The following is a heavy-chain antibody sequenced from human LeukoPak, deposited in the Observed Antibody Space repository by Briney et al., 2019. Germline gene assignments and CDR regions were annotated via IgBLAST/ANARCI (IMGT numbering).Heavy chain of an antibody. V-gene: IGHV3-23*01. J-gene: IGHJ4*02. CDR1: GFTFSSYG. CDR2: ISGSGGST. CDR3: AKAASWNDYYFDY. Sequence: GGSPRLSCAASGFTFSSYGMHWVRQAPGKGLEWVSAISGSGGSTYYADSVKGRFTISRDNSKNTLYLQMNSLRAEDTAVYYCAKAASWNDYYFDYWGQGTLVTVSS. D-gene: IGHD1-1*01.